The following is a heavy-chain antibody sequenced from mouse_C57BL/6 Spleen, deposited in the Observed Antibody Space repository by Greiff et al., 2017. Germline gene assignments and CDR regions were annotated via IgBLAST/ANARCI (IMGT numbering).Heavy chain of an antibody. CDR3: ASGPYYAMDY. J-gene: IGHJ4*01. V-gene: IGHV1-39*01. Sequence: VQLQQSGPELVKPGASVKISCTASGYSFTDYNMNWVKQSNGKSLEWIGVINPNYGTTSSNQKFKGKATLTVDQSTSTAYMQLNSLTSEDAAVYYCASGPYYAMDYWGQGTSVTVSS. CDR1: GYSFTDYN. CDR2: INPNYGTT.